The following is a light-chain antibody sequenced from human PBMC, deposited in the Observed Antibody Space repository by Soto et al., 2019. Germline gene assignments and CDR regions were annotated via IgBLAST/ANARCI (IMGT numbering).Light chain of an antibody. Sequence: QSVLTQPPSASGSPGQSVTISCTGTGSDVGDYNYVSWYQQHPGKAPKLMVYEVSKRPSGAPDRFSGSKSGNTASLTVSGLQAEDEANYYCSSYTGSSYVFGTGTKVTVL. CDR1: GSDVGDYNY. CDR3: SSYTGSSYV. V-gene: IGLV2-8*01. J-gene: IGLJ1*01. CDR2: EVS.